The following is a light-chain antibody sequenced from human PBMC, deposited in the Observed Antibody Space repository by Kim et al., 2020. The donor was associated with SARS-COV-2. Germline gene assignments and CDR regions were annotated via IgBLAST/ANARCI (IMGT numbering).Light chain of an antibody. CDR2: DVT. Sequence: GQSITISCTGTNSDVGKYNLVSWYLQHPGKAPQLLIYDVTKRPSGVSNRFSGSKSGNTASLTISGLQAEDEADFYCCSYAGDNTLVFGGGTQLTVL. V-gene: IGLV2-23*02. CDR1: NSDVGKYNL. J-gene: IGLJ3*02. CDR3: CSYAGDNTLV.